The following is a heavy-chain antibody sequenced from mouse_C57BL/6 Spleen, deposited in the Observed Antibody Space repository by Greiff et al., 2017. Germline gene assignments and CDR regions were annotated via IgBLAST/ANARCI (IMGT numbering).Heavy chain of an antibody. J-gene: IGHJ2*01. D-gene: IGHD2-4*01. V-gene: IGHV1-64*01. CDR1: GYTFTSYW. Sequence: QVQLQQPGAELVKPGASVKLSCKASGYTFTSYWMHWVKQRPGQGLVWIGMILPNSGSTNYNEKFKSKATLTVDKSSSTAYMQLSSLTSEDSAVYYCARYDYVLDYWGQGTTLTVSS. CDR3: ARYDYVLDY. CDR2: ILPNSGST.